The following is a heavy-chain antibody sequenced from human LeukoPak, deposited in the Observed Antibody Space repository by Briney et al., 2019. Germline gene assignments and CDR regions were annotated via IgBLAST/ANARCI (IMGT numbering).Heavy chain of an antibody. D-gene: IGHD6-13*01. CDR3: AREISIAAAGLFDY. Sequence: GGSLRLSCAASGFTFSSYWMHRVRQAPGKGLVWVSRINSDGSSTSYADSVKGRFTISRDNAKNTLYLQMNSLRAEDTAVYYCAREISIAAAGLFDYWGQGTLVTVSS. V-gene: IGHV3-74*01. CDR2: INSDGSST. CDR1: GFTFSSYW. J-gene: IGHJ4*02.